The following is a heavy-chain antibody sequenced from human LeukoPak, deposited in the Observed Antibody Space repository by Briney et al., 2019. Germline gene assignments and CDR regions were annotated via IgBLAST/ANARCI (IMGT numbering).Heavy chain of an antibody. Sequence: GGSLRLSCEASGFTFSNYAMNWVRQAPGKGLERVSVITGSGGTTFYADSVKGRFTISRDNSKNTVFLQMNSLRAEDTAVYYCATAGGSSGSYPLIYWGQGTLVTVSS. J-gene: IGHJ4*02. CDR3: ATAGGSSGSYPLIY. D-gene: IGHD6-19*01. V-gene: IGHV3-23*01. CDR2: ITGSGGTT. CDR1: GFTFSNYA.